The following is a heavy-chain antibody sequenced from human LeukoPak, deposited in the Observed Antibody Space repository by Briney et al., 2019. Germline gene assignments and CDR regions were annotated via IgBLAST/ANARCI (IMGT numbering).Heavy chain of an antibody. CDR3: ARVCSGGSCYSPYYYGMDV. CDR1: GGSISSGDYY. CDR2: IYYSGST. D-gene: IGHD2-15*01. V-gene: IGHV4-30-4*01. Sequence: PSQTLSLTCTVSGGSISSGDYYWSWIRQPPGKGLEWIGYIYYSGSTYYNPSLKSRVTISVDTSKNQFSLKLSSVTAADTAVYYCARVCSGGSCYSPYYYGMDVWGQGTMVTVSS. J-gene: IGHJ6*02.